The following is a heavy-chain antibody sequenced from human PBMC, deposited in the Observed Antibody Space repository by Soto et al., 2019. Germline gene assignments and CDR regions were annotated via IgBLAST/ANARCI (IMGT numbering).Heavy chain of an antibody. CDR1: GASISSGSW. Sequence: QVHLQESGPGLVKPSGTLSLTCAVSGASISSGSWWSWVRQPPGKGLEWIGEIFHDASTNYNPSLKSRLTMSWDKTKNYCSPELTSFTAADTALYYCAREEYNDSSDWGQGTLVTVSS. D-gene: IGHD1-1*01. J-gene: IGHJ4*02. CDR2: IFHDAST. V-gene: IGHV4-4*02. CDR3: AREEYNDSSD.